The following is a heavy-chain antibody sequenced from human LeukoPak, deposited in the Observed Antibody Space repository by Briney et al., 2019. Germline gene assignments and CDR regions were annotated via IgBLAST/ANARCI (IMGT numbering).Heavy chain of an antibody. J-gene: IGHJ5*02. CDR2: IDSDGSST. Sequence: GGSLRLSCAASGFTFSSYAMSWVRQAPGKGLVWVSRIDSDGSSTSYADAVKGRFTISRDNARNSLYLQMHSLRAEDTAVYYCARGRNCGGDCYWQNWFDRWGQGTLVSVSS. D-gene: IGHD2-21*02. CDR1: GFTFSSYA. CDR3: ARGRNCGGDCYWQNWFDR. V-gene: IGHV3-74*01.